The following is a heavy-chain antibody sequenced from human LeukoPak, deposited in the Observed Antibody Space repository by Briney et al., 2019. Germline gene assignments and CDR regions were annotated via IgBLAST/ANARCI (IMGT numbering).Heavy chain of an antibody. J-gene: IGHJ4*02. D-gene: IGHD3-10*01. Sequence: SETLSLTCTVSGGSISSYYWSWIRQPPGKGLEWIGYIYYSRSTNYNPSLKSRVTISVDTSKNQFSLKLSSVTAADTAVYYCARQGVRGVIAQVFDYWGQGTLVTVSS. CDR1: GGSISSYY. CDR2: IYYSRST. V-gene: IGHV4-59*08. CDR3: ARQGVRGVIAQVFDY.